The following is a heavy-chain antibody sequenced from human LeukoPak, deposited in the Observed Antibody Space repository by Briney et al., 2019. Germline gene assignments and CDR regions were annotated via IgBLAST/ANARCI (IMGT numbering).Heavy chain of an antibody. CDR2: IYYSGST. CDR3: ARAPYDSSGYLPFDY. V-gene: IGHV4-59*08. J-gene: IGHJ4*02. CDR1: GGSISSYY. D-gene: IGHD3-22*01. Sequence: LETLSLTCTVSGGSISSYYWSWIRQPPGKGLEWIGYIYYSGSTNYNPSLKSRVTISVDTSKNQFSLKLSSVTAADTAVYYCARAPYDSSGYLPFDYWGQGTLVTVSS.